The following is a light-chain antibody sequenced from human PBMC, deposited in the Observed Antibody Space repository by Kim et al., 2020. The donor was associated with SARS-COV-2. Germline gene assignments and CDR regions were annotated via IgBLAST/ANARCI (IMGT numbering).Light chain of an antibody. V-gene: IGKV1-17*03. CDR1: KGITNS. CDR2: AAS. J-gene: IGKJ5*01. CDR3: LQHNSYPLT. Sequence: ASGGDRITITCRASKGITNSLAWFQQKPGKVPKGLIYAASNLEGGVPSRFSGSGSGTEFTLTISSLQPEDFATYYCLQHNSYPLTFGQGTRLEIK.